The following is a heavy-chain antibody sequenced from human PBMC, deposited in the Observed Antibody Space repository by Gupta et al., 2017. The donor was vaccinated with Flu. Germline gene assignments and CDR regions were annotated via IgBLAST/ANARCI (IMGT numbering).Heavy chain of an antibody. Sequence: WMSWVRQAPGKGLEGVANIKNDGGEIYYVDSVKGRFTISRENSKNSLYLQMNSLRAEETAVYYCARDGDAGVSYYGTDVWGQGTTVTVSS. D-gene: IGHD7-27*01. J-gene: IGHJ6*02. CDR3: ARDGDAGVSYYGTDV. CDR1: W. CDR2: IKNDGGEI. V-gene: IGHV3-7*01.